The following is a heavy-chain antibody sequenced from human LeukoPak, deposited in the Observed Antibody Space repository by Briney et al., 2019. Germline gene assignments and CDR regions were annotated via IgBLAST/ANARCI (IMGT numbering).Heavy chain of an antibody. J-gene: IGHJ3*02. CDR2: IYYSGTT. D-gene: IGHD1-26*01. Sequence: PSETLSLTCTVPGGSISSYYWTWIRQPPGKGLEWIGYIYYSGTTSYNPSLKSRVTISVDTSKNQFSLKLSSVTAADTAVYYCARDEAPVLGATNAFDIWGRGTMVTVSS. V-gene: IGHV4-59*01. CDR3: ARDEAPVLGATNAFDI. CDR1: GGSISSYY.